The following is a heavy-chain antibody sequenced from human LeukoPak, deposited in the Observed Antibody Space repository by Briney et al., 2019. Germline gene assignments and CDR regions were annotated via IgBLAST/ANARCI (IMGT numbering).Heavy chain of an antibody. CDR3: ARARWLQTFNDY. CDR1: GYTFTDYY. Sequence: ASVKVSCKASGYTFTDYYMHWVRQAPGQGREWMGWINPNSGGTNYAQKFQGRVTMTRDTSISTAYMDLSRLRSDDTAVYYCARARWLQTFNDYWGQGTLVTVSS. V-gene: IGHV1-2*02. CDR2: INPNSGGT. J-gene: IGHJ4*02. D-gene: IGHD5-24*01.